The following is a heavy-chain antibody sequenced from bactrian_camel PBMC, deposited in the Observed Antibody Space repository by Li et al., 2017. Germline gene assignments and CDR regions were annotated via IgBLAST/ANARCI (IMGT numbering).Heavy chain of an antibody. J-gene: IGHJ4*01. Sequence: HVQLVESGGGSVQAGGSLKLSCAVSDYMASTLCMGWFRQAPGKEREGVATTYSGDGSTYYSDAVKGRFTISRDNAKNTVYLQLNSLKTEDMAMYYCALDFPPSPLDRERDWGKGTQVTVS. CDR1: DYMASTLC. CDR3: ALDFPPSPLDRERD. V-gene: IGHV3S1*01. CDR2: TYSGDGST.